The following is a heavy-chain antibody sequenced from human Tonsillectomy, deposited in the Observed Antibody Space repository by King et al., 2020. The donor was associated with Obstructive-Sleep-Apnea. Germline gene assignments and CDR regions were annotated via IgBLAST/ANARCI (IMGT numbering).Heavy chain of an antibody. V-gene: IGHV3-11*06. Sequence: QLVQSGGGLVKPGGSLRLSCAASGFTFSDYYMSWIRQAPGKGLEWVSYISSSSSYTNYADSVKGRFTISRDNAKNSLYLQMNSLRAEDTAVYYCARVATKYYDSSGYYDYWGQGTLVTVSS. D-gene: IGHD3-22*01. CDR1: GFTFSDYY. J-gene: IGHJ4*02. CDR3: ARVATKYYDSSGYYDY. CDR2: ISSSSSYT.